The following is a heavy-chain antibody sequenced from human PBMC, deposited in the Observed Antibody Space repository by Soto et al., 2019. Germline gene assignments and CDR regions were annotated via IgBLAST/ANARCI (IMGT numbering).Heavy chain of an antibody. Sequence: QVQLVESGGGVVQPGRSLRLSCAASGFTFRTYAMHWVRQAPGKGLEWVAIIWYDGSKTYYADSVKGRFTISRDTXKNTVYLQMNSLRGEDTAVYYCARSYSSSLYYFDYWGQGTLVTVSS. D-gene: IGHD6-13*01. CDR2: IWYDGSKT. CDR1: GFTFRTYA. V-gene: IGHV3-33*01. CDR3: ARSYSSSLYYFDY. J-gene: IGHJ4*02.